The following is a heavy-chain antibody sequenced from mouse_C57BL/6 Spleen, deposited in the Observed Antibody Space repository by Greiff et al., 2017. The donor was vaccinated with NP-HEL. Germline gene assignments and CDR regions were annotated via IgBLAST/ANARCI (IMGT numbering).Heavy chain of an antibody. CDR2: IRLKSDNYAT. CDR3: TGGNGGFAY. Sequence: EVKVEESGGGLVQPGGSMKLSCVASGFTFSNYWMNWVRQSPEKGLEWVAQIRLKSDNYATHYAESVKGRFTISRDDSKSSVYLQMNNLRAEDTGIYYCTGGNGGFAYWGQGTLVTVSA. V-gene: IGHV6-3*01. J-gene: IGHJ3*01. CDR1: GFTFSNYW.